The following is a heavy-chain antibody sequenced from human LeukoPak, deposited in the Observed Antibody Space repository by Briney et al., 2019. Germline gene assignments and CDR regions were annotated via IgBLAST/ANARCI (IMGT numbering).Heavy chain of an antibody. CDR2: IWYDGSNK. Sequence: PGGSLRLSCAASGFTFSSYGMHWVRQAPGKGLEWVAVIWYDGSNKYYADSVKGRFTTSRDNAKNSLYLQMNSLRAEDTAVYYCARDGGRAGSQWRGSRLWGRGTLVTVSS. J-gene: IGHJ2*01. D-gene: IGHD6-19*01. CDR3: ARDGGRAGSQWRGSRL. V-gene: IGHV3-33*01. CDR1: GFTFSSYG.